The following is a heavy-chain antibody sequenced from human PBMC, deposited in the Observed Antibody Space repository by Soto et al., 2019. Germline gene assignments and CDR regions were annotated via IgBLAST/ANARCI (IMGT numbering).Heavy chain of an antibody. Sequence: QVQLQESGPGLVKPSGTLSLTCTVSGASISSTSSGDWWSWVRQPPGKGLEWIGEIHHSGNTNYNPSLKSRVTMSVVKSKNQFSLRLSSVTAADTAVYYCAKMVGATLVDYWGQGNLVTVSS. CDR3: AKMVGATLVDY. V-gene: IGHV4-4*02. J-gene: IGHJ4*02. CDR1: GASISSTSSGDW. D-gene: IGHD1-26*01. CDR2: IHHSGNT.